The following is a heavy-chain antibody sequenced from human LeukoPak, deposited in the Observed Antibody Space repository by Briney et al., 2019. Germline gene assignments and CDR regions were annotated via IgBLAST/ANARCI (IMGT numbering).Heavy chain of an antibody. J-gene: IGHJ4*02. CDR3: ARDLAPLVVVITTLDY. CDR2: ISYDGSNK. D-gene: IGHD3-22*01. Sequence: PGGSLRLSCAASGFTFSSYAMYWVRQAPGKGLEWVAVISYDGSNKYYADSVKGRFTISRDNSKNTLYLQMNSLRAEDTAVYYCARDLAPLVVVITTLDYWGQGTLVTVSS. CDR1: GFTFSSYA. V-gene: IGHV3-30-3*01.